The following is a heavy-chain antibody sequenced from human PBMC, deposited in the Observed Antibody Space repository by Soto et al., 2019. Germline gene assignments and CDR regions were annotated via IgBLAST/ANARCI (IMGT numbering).Heavy chain of an antibody. CDR1: GDAFKSYA. Sequence: QVLLLQSGSEVKKAGSSVKVSCKASGDAFKSYAIHWVRQAPGQGLEYMGRIIPSYDRTKYAQKFQGRLTLNADMYTRTVYMELSSLRSEDTAVYYCARDPTNDYGDDTFDYWGQGTKVIVSS. V-gene: IGHV1-69*06. D-gene: IGHD4-17*01. CDR2: IIPSYDRT. CDR3: ARDPTNDYGDDTFDY. J-gene: IGHJ4*02.